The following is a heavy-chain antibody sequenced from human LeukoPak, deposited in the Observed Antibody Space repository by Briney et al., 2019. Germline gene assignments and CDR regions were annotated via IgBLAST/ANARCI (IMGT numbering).Heavy chain of an antibody. CDR2: MNPNSGNT. CDR1: GYTFTSYD. V-gene: IGHV1-8*01. CDR3: ARGPSGYSSSWYAYRENWFDP. D-gene: IGHD6-13*01. Sequence: ASVKVSCKASGYTFTSYDINWVRQATGQGLEWMGWMNPNSGNTGYAQKFQGRGTMTRNTSISTAYMELSSLRSEDTAVYYCARGPSGYSSSWYAYRENWFDPWGQGTLVTVSS. J-gene: IGHJ5*02.